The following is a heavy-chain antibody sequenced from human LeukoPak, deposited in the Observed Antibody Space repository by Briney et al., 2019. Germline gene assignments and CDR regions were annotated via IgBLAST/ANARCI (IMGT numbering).Heavy chain of an antibody. D-gene: IGHD2-2*02. CDR1: GGSISSYY. V-gene: IGHV4-4*07. CDR3: ARDRSDCSSTSCYSSYNWFDP. Sequence: SETLSLTCTVSGGSISSYYWSWIRQPAGKGLEWIGRIYTSGSTNYNPSLKSRVTMSVDTSKNQFSLKLSSVTAADTAVYYCARDRSDCSSTSCYSSYNWFDPWGQGILVTVSS. J-gene: IGHJ5*02. CDR2: IYTSGST.